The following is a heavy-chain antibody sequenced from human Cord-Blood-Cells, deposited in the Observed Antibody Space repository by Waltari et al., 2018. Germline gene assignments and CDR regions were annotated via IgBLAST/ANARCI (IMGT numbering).Heavy chain of an antibody. CDR3: ATSWGADCSSTSCYASNAFDI. CDR1: GYTFTGYY. V-gene: IGHV1-2*04. J-gene: IGHJ3*02. D-gene: IGHD2-2*01. CDR2: INPNRGGT. Sequence: QVQLVQSGAEVKKPGASVKVSCKASGYTFTGYYMHWVRQAPGQGLEWMGWINPNRGGTNYAQKFQGWVTMTRDTSISTAYMELSRLRSDDTAVYYCATSWGADCSSTSCYASNAFDIWGQGTMVTVSS.